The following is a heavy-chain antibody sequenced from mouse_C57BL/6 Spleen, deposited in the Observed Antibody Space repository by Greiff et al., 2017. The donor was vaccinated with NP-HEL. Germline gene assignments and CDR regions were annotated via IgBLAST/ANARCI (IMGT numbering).Heavy chain of an antibody. CDR2: ISSSGSYT. V-gene: IGHV5-6*01. Sequence: EVQGVESGGDLVKPGGSLKLSCAASGFTFSSYGMSWVRQTPDKRLEWVATISSSGSYTYYPDSVKGRFTISRDNAKNTLYLQMSSLKSEDTAMYYCARHFRLTTVVATTPWYFDVWGTGTTVTVSS. CDR3: ARHFRLTTVVATTPWYFDV. CDR1: GFTFSSYG. D-gene: IGHD1-1*01. J-gene: IGHJ1*03.